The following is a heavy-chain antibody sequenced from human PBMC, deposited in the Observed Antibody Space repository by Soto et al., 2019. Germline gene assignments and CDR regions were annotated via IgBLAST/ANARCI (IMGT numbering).Heavy chain of an antibody. J-gene: IGHJ3*02. CDR1: GFTFSSYA. CDR3: ARTYECAKSDCYRAFDI. CDR2: TSSDGTDN. Sequence: PGGSLRLSCAAFGFTFSSYAMHWVRQAPGTGPEWVAATSSDGTDNVYADSVSGRFTISRDNSKNTLYLQMNSLRSEDAAVYYCARTYECAKSDCYRAFDIWGQGTMVTVS. V-gene: IGHV3-30*04. D-gene: IGHD2-21*02.